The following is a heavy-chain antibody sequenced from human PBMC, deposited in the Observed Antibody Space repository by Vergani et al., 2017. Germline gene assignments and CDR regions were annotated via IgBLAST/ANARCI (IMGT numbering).Heavy chain of an antibody. D-gene: IGHD3-22*01. Sequence: QVQLVQSGSEVRKPGASVKVPCQVSGYSLTELTIHWVRQAPGKGLEWMGGFDPEHGEVTFAHHIQGRVTMTEDRSTDTAYMELSSLRPEDTALYYCAIVNDYYESSGYYLDYWGQGTLVTVSS. CDR3: AIVNDYYESSGYYLDY. CDR1: GYSLTELT. CDR2: FDPEHGEV. V-gene: IGHV1-24*01. J-gene: IGHJ4*02.